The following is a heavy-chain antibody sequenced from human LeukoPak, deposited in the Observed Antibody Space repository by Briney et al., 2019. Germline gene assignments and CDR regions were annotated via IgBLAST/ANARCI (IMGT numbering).Heavy chain of an antibody. CDR1: GFTFNSYW. CDR2: INQDGSEK. V-gene: IGHV3-7*03. CDR3: ARDHSGGWYAVLDY. J-gene: IGHJ4*02. D-gene: IGHD6-19*01. Sequence: PGGSLRLSCAASGFTFNSYWMSWVRQAPGNGLEWVANINQDGSEKYYVDSVKGRFTISRDSAKNSLYLQMHSLRADDTAVYYCARDHSGGWYAVLDYWGQGTLVTVSS.